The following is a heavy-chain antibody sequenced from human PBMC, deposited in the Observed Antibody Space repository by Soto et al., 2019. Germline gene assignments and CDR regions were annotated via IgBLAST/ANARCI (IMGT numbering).Heavy chain of an antibody. D-gene: IGHD3-22*01. CDR1: ALTFSSYA. Sequence: PGGSLRPSCAASALTFSSYAMHWVRQAPGNWLEWVGVISYDGSNKYYADSVKGRFTNSRDNSKNTLYLQMNSLRAEDTAVYYCATDRYYYDSSGYSTTLYYYGMDVWGQGTPVTVSS. CDR3: ATDRYYYDSSGYSTTLYYYGMDV. J-gene: IGHJ6*02. CDR2: ISYDGSNK. V-gene: IGHV3-30-3*01.